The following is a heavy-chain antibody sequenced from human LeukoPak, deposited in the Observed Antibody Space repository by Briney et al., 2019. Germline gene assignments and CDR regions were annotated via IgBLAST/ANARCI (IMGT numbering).Heavy chain of an antibody. Sequence: PGGSLRLSCAASGFTFSSYAMSWVRQAPGKGLEWVSAISGSGGSTYYADSVKGRFTISRDNSKNTLYLQMNSLRAEDTAVYYCAKDRSGLGDPDKWFDPWGQGTLVTVS. CDR1: GFTFSSYA. D-gene: IGHD3-16*01. J-gene: IGHJ5*02. CDR2: ISGSGGST. CDR3: AKDRSGLGDPDKWFDP. V-gene: IGHV3-23*01.